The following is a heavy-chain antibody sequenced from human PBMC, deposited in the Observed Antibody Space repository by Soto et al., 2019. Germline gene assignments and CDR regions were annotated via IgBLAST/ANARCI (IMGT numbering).Heavy chain of an antibody. CDR3: ARDRGYDAHDYYYNAMDV. CDR1: GFTFRTYT. J-gene: IGHJ6*02. V-gene: IGHV3-21*01. D-gene: IGHD2-15*01. Sequence: PVGSLRLSCISSGFTFRTYTMNWVRQAPGKGLEWVSGIRGFSPYTFYAEPVKGRFTISRDNAKSSLYLQMNSLRAEDTAAYYCARDRGYDAHDYYYNAMDVWGQGTTVTVSS. CDR2: IRGFSPYT.